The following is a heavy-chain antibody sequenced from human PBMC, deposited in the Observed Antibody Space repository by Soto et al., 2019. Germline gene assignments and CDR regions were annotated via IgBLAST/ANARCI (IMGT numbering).Heavy chain of an antibody. CDR3: ARGGDILTGYYTLDY. D-gene: IGHD3-9*01. CDR1: GFTFSSYW. Sequence: GGSLRLSCAASGFTFSSYWMHWVRQVPGKGLVWVSHINSDGTHTTYADSVKGRLTISRDNAKSIAYLQMNSLKTEDTAVYYCARGGDILTGYYTLDYWGQGTLVTVSS. CDR2: INSDGTHT. V-gene: IGHV3-74*03. J-gene: IGHJ4*02.